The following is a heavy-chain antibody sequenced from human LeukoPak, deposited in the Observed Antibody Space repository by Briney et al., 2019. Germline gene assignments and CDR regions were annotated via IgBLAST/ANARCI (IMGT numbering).Heavy chain of an antibody. V-gene: IGHV3-23*01. J-gene: IGHJ4*02. Sequence: GGSLRLSCAASGFTFSSYGMSWVRQAPGKGLEWVPAISGSGDTTYFADSVKGRFTISRDNSKNTLYLQMNSLRAEDTAVYYCAKDRVGATLYFDFWGQGTLLTVSS. CDR1: GFTFSSYG. CDR3: AKDRVGATLYFDF. CDR2: ISGSGDTT. D-gene: IGHD1-26*01.